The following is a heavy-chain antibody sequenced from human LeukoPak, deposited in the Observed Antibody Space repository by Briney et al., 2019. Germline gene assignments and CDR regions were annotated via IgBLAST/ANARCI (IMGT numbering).Heavy chain of an antibody. D-gene: IGHD6-6*01. CDR2: ISAYNGNT. V-gene: IGHV1-18*01. CDR1: GYTFTSYG. Sequence: VASVKVSCKASGYTFTSYGISWVRQAPGQGLEWMGWISAYNGNTNYAQKLQGRVTMTTDTSTSTAYMELRSLRSDDTAVYYCARVFSSSSGIYYYYMDVWGKGTTVTVSS. J-gene: IGHJ6*03. CDR3: ARVFSSSSGIYYYYMDV.